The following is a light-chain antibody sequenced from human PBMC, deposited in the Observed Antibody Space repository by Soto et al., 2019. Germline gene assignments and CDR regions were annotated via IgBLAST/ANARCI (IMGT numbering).Light chain of an antibody. CDR1: QSVSSY. V-gene: IGKV3-11*01. J-gene: IGKJ4*01. CDR3: QQRSAWPFT. CDR2: DGS. Sequence: ETVLTQSPATLSLSPGERATLSCRASQSVSSYLVWYQQKPSQAPRLLIYDGSNRATGIPARFSGSGSGTDFTLTISSLDPEDFALYYCQQRSAWPFTFGGGTSVLIK.